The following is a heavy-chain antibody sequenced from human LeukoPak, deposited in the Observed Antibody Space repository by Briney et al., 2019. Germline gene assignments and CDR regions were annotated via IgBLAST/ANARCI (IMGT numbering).Heavy chain of an antibody. CDR2: ISSSSSYI. V-gene: IGHV3-21*01. J-gene: IGHJ4*02. D-gene: IGHD2-21*02. CDR1: EFTVNSNY. CDR3: ARAGNAYCGGDCYYAY. Sequence: GGSLRLSCAASEFTVNSNYMIWVRQAPGKGLEWVSSISSSSSYIYYADSVRGRFTISRDNAKNSLYLQMNSLRAEDTAVYYCARAGNAYCGGDCYYAYWGQRTLVTVSS.